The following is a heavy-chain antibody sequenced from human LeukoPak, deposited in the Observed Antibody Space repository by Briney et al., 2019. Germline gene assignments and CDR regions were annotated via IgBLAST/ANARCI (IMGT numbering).Heavy chain of an antibody. V-gene: IGHV3-21*01. CDR1: GFTFSSYS. D-gene: IGHD3-16*01. CDR3: AKDVAYTFDY. Sequence: GGSLRLSCAASGFTFSSYSMNWVRQAPGKGLEWVSSISSSSSYIYYADSVKGRFTISRENSKNTLYLQMNSLRTEDTAVYYCAKDVAYTFDYWGQGTLVTVSS. CDR2: ISSSSSYI. J-gene: IGHJ4*02.